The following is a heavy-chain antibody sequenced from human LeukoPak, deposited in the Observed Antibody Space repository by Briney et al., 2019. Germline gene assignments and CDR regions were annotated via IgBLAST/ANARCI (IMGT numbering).Heavy chain of an antibody. CDR3: AKDLNSTYNYDSSGYEDAFDI. V-gene: IGHV3-30*18. CDR2: ISYDGSNK. Sequence: GGSLRLSCAASGFTFSSYGMHWVRQAPGKGLEWVAVISYDGSNKYYADSVKGRFTISRDNSKNTLYLQMNSLRAEDTAVYYCAKDLNSTYNYDSSGYEDAFDIWGQGTMVTVSS. D-gene: IGHD3-22*01. J-gene: IGHJ3*02. CDR1: GFTFSSYG.